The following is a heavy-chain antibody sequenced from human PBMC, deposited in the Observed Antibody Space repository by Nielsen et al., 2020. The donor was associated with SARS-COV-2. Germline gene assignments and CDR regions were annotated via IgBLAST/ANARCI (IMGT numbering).Heavy chain of an antibody. CDR3: ASLAVAGTVDFDY. CDR1: GFTFSSYA. CDR2: ISYDGSNK. Sequence: GESLKISCAASGFTFSSYAMHWVRQAPGKGLEWVAVISYDGSNKYYADSVKGRFTISRDNSKNTLYLQMNSLRAEDTAVYYCASLAVAGTVDFDYWGQGTLVTVSS. D-gene: IGHD6-19*01. J-gene: IGHJ4*02. V-gene: IGHV3-30-3*01.